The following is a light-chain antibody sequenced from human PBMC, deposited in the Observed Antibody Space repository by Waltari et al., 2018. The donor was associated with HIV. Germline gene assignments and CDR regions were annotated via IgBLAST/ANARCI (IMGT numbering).Light chain of an antibody. CDR2: RNN. V-gene: IGLV10-54*04. Sequence: QAGLTQPPSVSKALRQTATLTCTGNSNNVGFQGAAWLQQHQGHPPRLLSSRNNNRPSGISERFSASRSGNTAALTITGLQPEDEADYYCSAWDSSLNVWMFGGGTKVTVL. J-gene: IGLJ3*02. CDR1: SNNVGFQG. CDR3: SAWDSSLNVWM.